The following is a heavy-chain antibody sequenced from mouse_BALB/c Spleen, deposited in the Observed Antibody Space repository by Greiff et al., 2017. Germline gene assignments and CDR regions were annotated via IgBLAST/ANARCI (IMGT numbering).Heavy chain of an antibody. CDR2: ISSGGST. CDR1: GFTFSSYA. V-gene: IGHV5-6-5*01. CDR3: ARGGNYVWFAY. Sequence: EVQGVESGGGLVKPGGSLKLSCAASGFTFSSYAMSWVRQTPEKRLEWVASISSGGSTYYPDSVKGRFTISRDNARNILYLQMSSLRSEDTAMYYCARGGNYVWFAYWGQGTLVTVSA. J-gene: IGHJ3*01. D-gene: IGHD2-1*01.